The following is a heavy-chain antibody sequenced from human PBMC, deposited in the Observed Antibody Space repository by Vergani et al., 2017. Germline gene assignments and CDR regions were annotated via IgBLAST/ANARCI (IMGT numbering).Heavy chain of an antibody. Sequence: EVQLLESGGGLVQPGGSLRLSCAASGFTFSSYAMSWVRQAPGKGLEWVSAISGSGGSTYYADSVKGRFTISRDNSKNTLYLQMNSLRAEDTAVYYCATHYGDYYYYGMDVWGQGTTVTVSS. CDR3: ATHYGDYYYYGMDV. V-gene: IGHV3-23*01. CDR1: GFTFSSYA. CDR2: ISGSGGST. D-gene: IGHD4-17*01. J-gene: IGHJ6*02.